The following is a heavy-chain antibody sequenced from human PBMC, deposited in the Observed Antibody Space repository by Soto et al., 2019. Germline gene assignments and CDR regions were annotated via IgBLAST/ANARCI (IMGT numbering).Heavy chain of an antibody. Sequence: GGSLRLSCAASGFTFSSYSMNWGRQAPGKGLEWVSSISSSSSCIYYADSVKGRFTISRDNAKNSLYLQMNSLRAEDTAVYYCARAPYSSSSHHFDYWGQGXLVTVYS. CDR2: ISSSSSCI. J-gene: IGHJ4*02. D-gene: IGHD6-6*01. CDR1: GFTFSSYS. V-gene: IGHV3-21*01. CDR3: ARAPYSSSSHHFDY.